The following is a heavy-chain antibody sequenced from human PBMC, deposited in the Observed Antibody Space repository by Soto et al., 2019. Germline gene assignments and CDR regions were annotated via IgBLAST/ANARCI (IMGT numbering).Heavy chain of an antibody. Sequence: ASVKVSCKASGYIFTGYYMHWVRQAPGQGLEWMGWINPNSGCTNYAQKFQGRVTMTRDTSISTAYMELSRLRSDDTAVYYCARADSSWRVGYWGQGILVTVSS. CDR1: GYIFTGYY. D-gene: IGHD6-13*01. V-gene: IGHV1-2*02. CDR3: ARADSSWRVGY. J-gene: IGHJ4*02. CDR2: INPNSGCT.